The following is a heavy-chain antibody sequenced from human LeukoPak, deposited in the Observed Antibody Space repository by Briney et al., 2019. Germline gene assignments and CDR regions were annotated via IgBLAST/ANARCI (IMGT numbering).Heavy chain of an antibody. J-gene: IGHJ4*02. V-gene: IGHV7-81*01. CDR3: ARSWGRDIVVVPAAPRFDY. Sequence: ASVKVSCKASGHSFTTYGMNWVPQAPGQGLEWMGWFNTYTGNPTYAQGFTGRFVFSMDTSASTAYLQISSLKAEDMAMYYCARSWGRDIVVVPAAPRFDYWGQGTLVTVSS. CDR1: GHSFTTYG. D-gene: IGHD2-2*01. CDR2: FNTYTGNP.